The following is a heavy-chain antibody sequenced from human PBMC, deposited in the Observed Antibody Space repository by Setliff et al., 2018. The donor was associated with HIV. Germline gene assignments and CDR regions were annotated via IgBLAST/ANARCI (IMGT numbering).Heavy chain of an antibody. D-gene: IGHD3-22*01. CDR2: IYTSGST. Sequence: SETLSLTCTVSGGSISSGSYYWSWIRQPAGKGLEWIGRIYTSGSTNYNPSLKSRVTISVDTSKNQFSRKLRSVTAADTAVYYCARETYYYDNPQYYYYYMDVWGKGTTVTVSS. CDR1: GGSISSGSYY. V-gene: IGHV4-61*02. CDR3: ARETYYYDNPQYYYYYMDV. J-gene: IGHJ6*03.